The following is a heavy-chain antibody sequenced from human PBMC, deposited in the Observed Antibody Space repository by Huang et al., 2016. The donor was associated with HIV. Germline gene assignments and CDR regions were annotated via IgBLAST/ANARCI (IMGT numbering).Heavy chain of an antibody. J-gene: IGHJ3*02. Sequence: EVQVVQSGAEVKKPGESLKISCKGTGYRFTSYWIGWVRQIPGKGLDWMGIIYPADSDTRDSPSFTGQVTISAAKSISTGYLQWSTLKASDTAMYYCAKGPYADYVFDAFDIWGQGTMVTVSS. V-gene: IGHV5-51*01. D-gene: IGHD4-17*01. CDR2: IYPADSDT. CDR3: AKGPYADYVFDAFDI. CDR1: GYRFTSYW.